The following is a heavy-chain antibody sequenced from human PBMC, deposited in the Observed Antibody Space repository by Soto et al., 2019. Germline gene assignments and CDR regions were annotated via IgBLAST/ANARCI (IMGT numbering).Heavy chain of an antibody. Sequence: GGSLRLSCAASGFTFSSYAMSWVRQAPGKGLEWVSAISGSGGSTYYADSVKGRFTISRDNSKNTLYLQMNSLRAEDTAVYYCAKVGGKYSYGLYYYYGMDVWGQGTTVTVSS. CDR1: GFTFSSYA. CDR3: AKVGGKYSYGLYYYYGMDV. D-gene: IGHD5-18*01. CDR2: ISGSGGST. V-gene: IGHV3-23*01. J-gene: IGHJ6*02.